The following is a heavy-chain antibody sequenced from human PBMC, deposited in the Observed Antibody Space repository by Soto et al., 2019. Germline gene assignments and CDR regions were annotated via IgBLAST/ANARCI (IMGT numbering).Heavy chain of an antibody. Sequence: GGSLRLSCVASGFTFRSTGMTWVRQAPGRGPEWVSSVSSSGGSTYYADSVKGRFTISRDNSKNTLYLQMNSLRAEDTAVYYCARALLPHDAFDIWGQGTMVT. J-gene: IGHJ3*02. CDR2: VSSSGGST. CDR1: GFTFRSTG. V-gene: IGHV3-23*01. CDR3: ARALLPHDAFDI.